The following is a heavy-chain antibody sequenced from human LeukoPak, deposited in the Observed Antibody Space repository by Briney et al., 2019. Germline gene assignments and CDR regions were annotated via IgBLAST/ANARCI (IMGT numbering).Heavy chain of an antibody. D-gene: IGHD2-2*01. CDR2: ISSSSTYI. CDR3: ARIGGYCYTTNCPGDY. J-gene: IGHJ4*02. Sequence: GGSLRLSCAASGFTFSSYSMNWVRQAPGKGLEWVSSISSSSTYIYYADSVKGRLTISRDNAKNSLYLQMNSLRAEDTAVYFCARIGGYCYTTNCPGDYWGQGTLVTVSS. CDR1: GFTFSSYS. V-gene: IGHV3-21*01.